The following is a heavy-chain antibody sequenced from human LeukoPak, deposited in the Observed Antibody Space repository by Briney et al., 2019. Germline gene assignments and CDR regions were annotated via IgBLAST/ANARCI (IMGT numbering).Heavy chain of an antibody. CDR2: IRSTANGYAT. CDR3: TTDFYSSSWYYYYYYMDV. Sequence: PGGSLRLSCAASGFTFSGSALHWVRQASGKGLEWVGRIRSTANGYATAYAASVKGRFTISRDDSKNTLYLQMNSLKTEDTAVYYCTTDFYSSSWYYYYYYMDVWGKGTTVTVSS. V-gene: IGHV3-73*01. D-gene: IGHD6-13*01. CDR1: GFTFSGSA. J-gene: IGHJ6*03.